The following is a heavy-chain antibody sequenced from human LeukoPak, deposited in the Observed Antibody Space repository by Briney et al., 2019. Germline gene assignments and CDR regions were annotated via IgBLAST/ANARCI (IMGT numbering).Heavy chain of an antibody. CDR3: ARSDYYDSRDRVMSFDI. V-gene: IGHV5-51*01. J-gene: IGHJ3*02. CDR1: GYSFTSYW. Sequence: GESLKISCKGSGYSFTSYWITWVRQMPGKGLEWMGIIYPGDSDTRYSPSFQGQVAISADKSISTAYLQWSSLKASDTAMYYCARSDYYDSRDRVMSFDIWGQGTMVTVSS. D-gene: IGHD3-22*01. CDR2: IYPGDSDT.